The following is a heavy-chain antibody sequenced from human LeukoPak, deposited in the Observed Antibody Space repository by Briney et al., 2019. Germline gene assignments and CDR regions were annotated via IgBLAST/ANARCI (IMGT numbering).Heavy chain of an antibody. CDR1: GGSISSYY. CDR3: ARLDYGFYFDY. J-gene: IGHJ4*02. D-gene: IGHD4-17*01. CDR2: IYYSGST. Sequence: SETLSLTCTVSGGSISSYYWSWLRQPPGKGLEWIGYIYYSGSTNYNPSLKSRVTISVDTSKNQFSLKLSSVTAADTAVYYCARLDYGFYFDYWGQGTLVTVSS. V-gene: IGHV4-59*01.